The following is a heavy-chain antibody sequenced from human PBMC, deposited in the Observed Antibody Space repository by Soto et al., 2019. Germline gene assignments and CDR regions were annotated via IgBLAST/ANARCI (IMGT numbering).Heavy chain of an antibody. D-gene: IGHD3-9*01. CDR3: ARDRGDDILTGYSLYGMDV. Sequence: ASVKVSCKASGYTFTGYYMHWVRQAPGQGLEWMGWINPNSGGTNYAQKFQGRVTMTRDTSISTAYMELSRLRSDDTAVYYCARDRGDDILTGYSLYGMDVWGQGTTVTVSS. J-gene: IGHJ6*02. CDR2: INPNSGGT. CDR1: GYTFTGYY. V-gene: IGHV1-2*02.